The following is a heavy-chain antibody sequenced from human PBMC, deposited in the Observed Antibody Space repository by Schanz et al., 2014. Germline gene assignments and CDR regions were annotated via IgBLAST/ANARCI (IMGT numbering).Heavy chain of an antibody. J-gene: IGHJ6*02. V-gene: IGHV1-18*01. D-gene: IGHD5-18*01. CDR2: ISGYTGDT. CDR1: GYDFHIYA. CDR3: ARGPSQGYSYGHNIGAYYYGMDV. Sequence: QILLVQPGPEVKKPGASVTVSCKASGYDFHIYAYSWVRQAPGQGPEWIGWISGYTGDTKYAQKFQGRVTITADKSTSAASMELSSLRSEDTAVYYCARGPSQGYSYGHNIGAYYYGMDVWGQGTTVTVSS.